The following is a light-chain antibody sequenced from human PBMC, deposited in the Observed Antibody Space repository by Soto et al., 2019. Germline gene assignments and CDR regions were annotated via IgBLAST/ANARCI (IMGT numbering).Light chain of an antibody. CDR2: WAS. CDR1: QSVLYSSDNKNY. Sequence: DIVMTQSPDSLAVSLGERATINCKSSQSVLYSSDNKNYLAWFQQKPGQPPKLLIYWASARESGVADRFSGSGSGTDFTLTISSLQAGDVAIYYCQQYYTTPLTFGGGTKVAI. V-gene: IGKV4-1*01. J-gene: IGKJ4*01. CDR3: QQYYTTPLT.